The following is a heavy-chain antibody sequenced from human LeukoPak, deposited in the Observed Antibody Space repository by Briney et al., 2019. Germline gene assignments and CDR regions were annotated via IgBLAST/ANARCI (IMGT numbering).Heavy chain of an antibody. J-gene: IGHJ3*02. CDR2: IIPIFGTT. D-gene: IGHD3-22*01. V-gene: IGHV1-69*13. CDR1: GGTFSSYA. CDR3: ARANNGYYDDAFDI. Sequence: SVKVSCKASGGTFSSYAISWVRQAPGQGLGWMGGIIPIFGTTNYAQKFQGRVTITADESTSTAYMELSSLRSEDTAVYYCARANNGYYDDAFDIWGQGTMVTVSS.